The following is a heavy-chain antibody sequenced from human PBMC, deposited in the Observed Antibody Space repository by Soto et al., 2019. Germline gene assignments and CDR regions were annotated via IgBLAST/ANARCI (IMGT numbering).Heavy chain of an antibody. V-gene: IGHV3-48*02. CDR1: GFSFSSYA. CDR2: INSASTTT. Sequence: DVQLVQSGGGLVQPGGSLRLSCAASGFSFSSYAMHWVRQAPGKGLEWISYINSASTTTCHADSVKGRFTVSRDNAKNSLYLQMSSLRHEDTAVYYCARDLSHWGQGTLVTVSS. J-gene: IGHJ4*02. CDR3: ARDLSH.